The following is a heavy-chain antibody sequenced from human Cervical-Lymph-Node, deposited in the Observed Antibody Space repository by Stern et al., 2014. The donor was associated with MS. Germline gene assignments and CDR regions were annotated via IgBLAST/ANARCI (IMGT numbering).Heavy chain of an antibody. CDR2: INTKTGNP. J-gene: IGHJ4*02. CDR3: ARDGYNYGYTDFDY. Sequence: QVQLVQSGSELKKPGASVKVACKASGYTLISYAMNWVRQAPGQGLEWMGWINTKTGNPIYAQGFTGRFVFSLDTSVNTAYLQISSLKAEDTAVYYCARDGYNYGYTDFDYWGQGTLITVSS. CDR1: GYTLISYA. D-gene: IGHD5-18*01. V-gene: IGHV7-4-1*02.